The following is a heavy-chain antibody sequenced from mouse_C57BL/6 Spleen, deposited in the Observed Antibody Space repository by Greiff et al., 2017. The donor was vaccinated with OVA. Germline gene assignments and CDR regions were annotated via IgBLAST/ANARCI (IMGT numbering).Heavy chain of an antibody. CDR1: GYSITSGYY. V-gene: IGHV3-6*01. D-gene: IGHD2-4*01. CDR2: ISYDGSN. CDR3: ARGDYDGRIDY. Sequence: DVKLQESGPGLVKPSQSLSLTCSVTGYSITSGYYWNWIRQFPGNKLEWMGYISYDGSNNYNPSLKNRISITRDTSKNQFFLKLNSVTTEDTATYYCARGDYDGRIDYWGQGTTLTVSS. J-gene: IGHJ2*01.